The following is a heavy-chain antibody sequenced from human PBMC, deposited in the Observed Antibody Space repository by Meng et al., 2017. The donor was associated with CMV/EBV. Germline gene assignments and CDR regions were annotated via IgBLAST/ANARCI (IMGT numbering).Heavy chain of an antibody. D-gene: IGHD6-13*01. J-gene: IGHJ6*02. CDR1: GGSISSSSHY. V-gene: IGHV4-39*07. Sequence: PETLSLTCIVSGGSISSSSHYWGWIRQPPGKGLEWIGSIYYSGSTYYNPSLKSRVTISVDTSKNQFSLKLSSVTAADTAVYYCARGIIAAAASSVDYYYYGMDVWGQGTTVTVSS. CDR3: ARGIIAAAASSVDYYYYGMDV. CDR2: IYYSGST.